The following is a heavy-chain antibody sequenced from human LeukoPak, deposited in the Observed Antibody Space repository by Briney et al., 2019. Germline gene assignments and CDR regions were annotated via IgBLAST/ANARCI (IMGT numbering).Heavy chain of an antibody. CDR3: AKDRCSNGIGCYYYYMDV. Sequence: GGSLRLSCAASGFSFSSYGMHWVRQAPGKGLEWVAYIQYDGSNEQYADSVKGRFSISRDSSKNILYLQMNSLRAEDTAVYYCAKDRCSNGIGCYYYYMDVWGKGTTVTISS. D-gene: IGHD2-8*01. CDR2: IQYDGSNE. CDR1: GFSFSSYG. J-gene: IGHJ6*03. V-gene: IGHV3-30*02.